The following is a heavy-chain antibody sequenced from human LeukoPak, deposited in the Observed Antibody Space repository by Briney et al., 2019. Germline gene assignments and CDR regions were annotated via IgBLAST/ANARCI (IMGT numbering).Heavy chain of an antibody. CDR1: GYSICSDCY. V-gene: IGHV4-38-2*02. J-gene: IGHJ5*02. Sequence: KPSETLSLTCTVSGYSICSDCYWGWIRPPPGKGLEWIGSVYHTGSTYYNPSVKSRVTISADTSKNQFSLKLSSVTAADTAVYYCARESSSSTYNWFDPWGQGALGTVSA. D-gene: IGHD6-6*01. CDR2: VYHTGST. CDR3: ARESSSSTYNWFDP.